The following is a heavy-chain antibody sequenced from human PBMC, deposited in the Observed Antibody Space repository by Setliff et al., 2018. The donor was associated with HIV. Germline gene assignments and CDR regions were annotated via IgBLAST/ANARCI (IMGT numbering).Heavy chain of an antibody. CDR3: VTSSSWSSRLNF. D-gene: IGHD6-13*01. J-gene: IGHJ4*02. CDR1: SDSISSSY. V-gene: IGHV4-59*12. Sequence: SETLSLTCTVSSDSISSSYWTWIRQPPGQGLEWIGYVHHSGSTKYNASLKSRVTISVDTSKNQFSLKVTSVTAADTAVYYCVTSSSWSSRLNFWGQGMLVTVSS. CDR2: VHHSGST.